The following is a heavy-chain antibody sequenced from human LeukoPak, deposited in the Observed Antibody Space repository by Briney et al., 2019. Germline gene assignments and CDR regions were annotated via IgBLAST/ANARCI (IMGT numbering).Heavy chain of an antibody. D-gene: IGHD1-26*01. CDR2: ISGSGGST. CDR1: GFTFGSYA. J-gene: IGHJ6*03. CDR3: AKGGRSYYYYYMDV. V-gene: IGHV3-23*01. Sequence: GGSLRLSCAASGFTFGSYAMSWVRQAPGKGLEWVSAISGSGGSTYYADSVKGRFTISRDNSKNTLYLQMNSLRAEDTAVYYCAKGGRSYYYYYMDVWGKGTTVTVSS.